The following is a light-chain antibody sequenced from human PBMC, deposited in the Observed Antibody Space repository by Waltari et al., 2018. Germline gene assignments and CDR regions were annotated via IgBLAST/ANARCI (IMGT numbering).Light chain of an antibody. CDR2: WAS. V-gene: IGKV4-1*01. J-gene: IGKJ3*01. Sequence: DIVVTQSPDSLAVSLGDRATINCKSSQSVLYSSNNKNYLAWYQQKPGQPPKLLIYWASTRESGVPDRFSGSGSGTDFTLTISSLQAEDVAVYYCQQYYSTPFTFGPGTKVDIK. CDR1: QSVLYSSNNKNY. CDR3: QQYYSTPFT.